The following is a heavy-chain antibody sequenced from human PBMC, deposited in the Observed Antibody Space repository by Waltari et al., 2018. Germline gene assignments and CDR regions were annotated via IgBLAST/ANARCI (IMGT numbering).Heavy chain of an antibody. Sequence: QVQLQESGQGLVKPSGTLSLTCAVSGDSISGNYWWSWVRQSPEKGLEWIGQVHHSGKTHYTPSLQSRVAISLDKPKNHFSLNLNSWTAADTAIYYCAGDRAIGLFFDYWGRGTLVTVSS. CDR1: GDSISGNYW. V-gene: IGHV4-4*02. J-gene: IGHJ4*02. CDR2: VHHSGKT. CDR3: AGDRAIGLFFDY. D-gene: IGHD2-2*01.